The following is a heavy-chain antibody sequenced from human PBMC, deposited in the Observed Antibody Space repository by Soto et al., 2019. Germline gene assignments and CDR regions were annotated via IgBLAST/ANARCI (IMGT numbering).Heavy chain of an antibody. CDR1: GFTFSSSA. CDR2: ISNNEIRT. J-gene: IGHJ3*02. V-gene: IGHV3-64D*08. Sequence: GGSLRLSCSASGFTFSSSAMHWVRQAPGKGLEYVSGISNNEIRTYYADSAKGRFTISRDNSENTLHLQMSSLRTDDTAVYYCVKGLPYSSNWDERAFDIWGQGTLVTV. CDR3: VKGLPYSSNWDERAFDI. D-gene: IGHD6-13*01.